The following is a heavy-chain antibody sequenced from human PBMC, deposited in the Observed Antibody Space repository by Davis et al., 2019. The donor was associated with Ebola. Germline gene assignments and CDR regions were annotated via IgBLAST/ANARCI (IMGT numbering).Heavy chain of an antibody. V-gene: IGHV1-18*01. CDR1: GYTFTSYG. CDR2: ISAYNGNT. CDR3: ARAQFPTTSDH. J-gene: IGHJ4*02. D-gene: IGHD1-1*01. Sequence: AASVKVSCKASGYTFTSYGISWVRQAPGQGLEWMGWISAYNGNTNYAQKLQGRVTMTTDTSTSTTYMELRSLRSDDTAVYYCARAQFPTTSDHWGQGTLVTVSS.